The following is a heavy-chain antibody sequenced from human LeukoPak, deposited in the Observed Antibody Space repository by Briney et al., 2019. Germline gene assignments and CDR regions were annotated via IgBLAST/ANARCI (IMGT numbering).Heavy chain of an antibody. J-gene: IGHJ4*02. D-gene: IGHD6-19*01. Sequence: PGGSLRLSCAASGFTFSDYYMSWIRQAPGKGLEWLSYISSSSSYINYADFVKGRFTISRDNAKNSLYLQMNSLRAEDTAVYYCARMQYTSGWYAAGYWGQGTLVTVSS. V-gene: IGHV3-11*03. CDR2: ISSSSSYI. CDR3: ARMQYTSGWYAAGY. CDR1: GFTFSDYY.